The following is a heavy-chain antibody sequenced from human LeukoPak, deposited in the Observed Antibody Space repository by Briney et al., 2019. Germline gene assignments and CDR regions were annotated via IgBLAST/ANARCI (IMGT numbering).Heavy chain of an antibody. CDR1: GFTFSSYG. D-gene: IGHD3-9*01. CDR2: IRYDGSNK. Sequence: PGGSLRLSCAASGFTFSSYGMHWVRQAPGKGLEWVAFIRYDGSNKYYADSVKGRFTISRDNSMNTLYLQMNSLRAEDTAVYYCAKGDILTGWGAFDIWGQGTMVTVSS. V-gene: IGHV3-30*02. CDR3: AKGDILTGWGAFDI. J-gene: IGHJ3*02.